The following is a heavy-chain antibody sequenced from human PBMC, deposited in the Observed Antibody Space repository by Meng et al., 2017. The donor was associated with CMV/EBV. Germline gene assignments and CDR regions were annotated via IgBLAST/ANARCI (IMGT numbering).Heavy chain of an antibody. CDR1: GFTFSSYW. J-gene: IGHJ5*02. CDR2: INSDGSST. D-gene: IGHD7-27*01. V-gene: IGHV3-74*01. Sequence: DVRLVGVGGGLGQPGGSLRLSCAASGFTFSSYWMHWVRQAPGKGLGWVSRINSDGSSTSYADSVKGRFTISRDNAKNTLYLQMNSLRAEDTAVYYCARDRLLGWFDPWGQGTLVTVSS. CDR3: ARDRLLGWFDP.